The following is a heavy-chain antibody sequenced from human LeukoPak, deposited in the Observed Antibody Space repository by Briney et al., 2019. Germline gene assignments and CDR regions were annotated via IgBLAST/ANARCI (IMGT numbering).Heavy chain of an antibody. CDR2: INHSGST. V-gene: IGHV4-34*01. CDR1: GGSFSGYY. Sequence: SETLSLTCAVYGGSFSGYYWSWIRQPPGKGLEWIWEINHSGSTNYNPSLKSRVTISEDTSKNQFSLKLSSVTAADTAVYYCALAADYYDSRGAFDIWGQGTMVTVSS. CDR3: ALAADYYDSRGAFDI. D-gene: IGHD3-22*01. J-gene: IGHJ3*02.